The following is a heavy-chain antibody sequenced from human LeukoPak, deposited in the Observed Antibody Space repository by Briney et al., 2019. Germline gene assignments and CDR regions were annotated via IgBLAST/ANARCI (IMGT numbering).Heavy chain of an antibody. CDR3: ASLAEDYYGSGKNWFDP. CDR1: GFTFSSYW. D-gene: IGHD3-10*01. Sequence: GSLRLSCAASGFTFSSYWMSWVRQPPGKGLEWIGEINHSGSTNYNPSLKSRVTISVDTSKNQFSLKLSSVTAADTAVYYCASLAEDYYGSGKNWFDPWGQGTLVTVSS. V-gene: IGHV4-34*01. J-gene: IGHJ5*02. CDR2: INHSGST.